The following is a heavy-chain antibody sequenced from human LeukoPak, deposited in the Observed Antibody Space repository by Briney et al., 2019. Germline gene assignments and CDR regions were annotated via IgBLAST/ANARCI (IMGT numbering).Heavy chain of an antibody. V-gene: IGHV4-59*01. J-gene: IGHJ4*02. CDR2: IYYSGST. CDR3: AREGTGATNYFDY. CDR1: GGSISSYY. D-gene: IGHD1-26*01. Sequence: SETLSLTCTVSGGSISSYYWSWIRQPPGKGLEWIGYIYYSGSTKYNPSLTSRVTISVDTSKNQFSLKLSSVTAADTAVYYCAREGTGATNYFDYWGQGTLVTVSS.